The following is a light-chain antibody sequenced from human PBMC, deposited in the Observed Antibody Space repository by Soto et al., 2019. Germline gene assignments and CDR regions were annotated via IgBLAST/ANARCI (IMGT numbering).Light chain of an antibody. CDR1: QIVPSY. J-gene: IGKJ5*01. V-gene: IGKV3-11*01. CDR3: PQRRDWTLT. CDR2: EVS. Sequence: EIVLTQSPATLSLSPGERATLSCRASQIVPSYVDWYQQKPGQAPRLILDEVSNRARGSPAMFSGSGSETEFTLTSSSLEPEDFAVYYCPQRRDWTLTFGPGTRLDI.